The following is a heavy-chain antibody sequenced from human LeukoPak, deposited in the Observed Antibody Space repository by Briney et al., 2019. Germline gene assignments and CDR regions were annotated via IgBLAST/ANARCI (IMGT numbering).Heavy chain of an antibody. D-gene: IGHD2-2*01. J-gene: IGHJ4*02. CDR3: AKDRSVVVPAATLDY. CDR2: ISGSGGST. CDR1: GFTFSDYY. V-gene: IGHV3-23*01. Sequence: KSGGSLRLSCAASGFTFSDYYMSWIRQTPGKGLEWVSAISGSGGSTYYADSVKGRFTISRDNSKNTLYLQMNSLRAEDTAVYYCAKDRSVVVPAATLDYWGQGTLVTVSS.